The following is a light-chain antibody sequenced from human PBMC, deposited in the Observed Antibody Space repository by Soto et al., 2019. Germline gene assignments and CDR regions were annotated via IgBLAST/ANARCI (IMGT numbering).Light chain of an antibody. Sequence: AIQMTQSPSSLSASVGDRVTITCRASQGIRDELGWYQQKAGKAPNLLISAASRLQSGVPSRFSGRGSGTDFTLTISRLQPEDFATYYCLQDYNYPWTFGQGTKVDIK. CDR3: LQDYNYPWT. CDR2: AAS. CDR1: QGIRDE. J-gene: IGKJ1*01. V-gene: IGKV1-6*01.